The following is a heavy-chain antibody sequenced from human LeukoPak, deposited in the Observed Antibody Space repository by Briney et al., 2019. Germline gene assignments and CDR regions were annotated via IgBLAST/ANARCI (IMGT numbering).Heavy chain of an antibody. CDR2: VSYSGGT. CDR1: GDSLKYYY. V-gene: IGHV4-59*01. Sequence: SETLSLTCSVSGDSLKYYYWTWIRQPPGKGLEWIGHVSYSGGTNYNATLKSRVTILVDTSKNQFSLMVRSVTAADTAIYYCARCYGSGSLYYFDYWGQGALVTVSS. CDR3: ARCYGSGSLYYFDY. D-gene: IGHD3-10*01. J-gene: IGHJ4*02.